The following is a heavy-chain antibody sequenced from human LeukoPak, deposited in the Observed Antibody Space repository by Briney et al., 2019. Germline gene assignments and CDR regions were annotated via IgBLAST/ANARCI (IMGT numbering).Heavy chain of an antibody. J-gene: IGHJ4*02. CDR2: LWYGGSNK. Sequence: GGSLRLSCAASGFTFSSYAMHWVRQAPGKGLEWVTFLWYGGSNKHYADSVKGRFTNSRDNSKNTLYLQMNTLRAEDTAVYYCVRDLGYFDYWGQGTLVTVSS. V-gene: IGHV3-33*01. CDR3: VRDLGYFDY. CDR1: GFTFSSYA.